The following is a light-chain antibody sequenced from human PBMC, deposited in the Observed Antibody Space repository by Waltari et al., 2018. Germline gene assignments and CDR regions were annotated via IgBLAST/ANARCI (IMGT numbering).Light chain of an antibody. Sequence: QSALTQPASVSGSPGQSITISCTGTSSDVGGYNYVSWYQQHPGKAPKRMIYEVSNRASGVSNGCWGSKSGNTASLTISGLQAEDEADYYCSSYTSSSTLVFGGGTKLTVL. V-gene: IGLV2-14*01. CDR3: SSYTSSSTLV. J-gene: IGLJ2*01. CDR1: SSDVGGYNY. CDR2: EVS.